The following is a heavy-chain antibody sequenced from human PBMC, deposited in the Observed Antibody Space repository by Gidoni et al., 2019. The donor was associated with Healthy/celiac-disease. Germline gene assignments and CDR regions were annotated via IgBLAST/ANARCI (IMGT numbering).Heavy chain of an antibody. CDR3: ARSLHYDFWSGYYKDAFDI. D-gene: IGHD3-3*01. Sequence: SWTRQPPGKGLEWIGEINHSGSTNYNPSLKSRVTISVDTSKNQFSLKLSSVTAADTAVYYCARSLHYDFWSGYYKDAFDIWGQGTMVTVSS. V-gene: IGHV4-34*01. CDR2: INHSGST. J-gene: IGHJ3*02.